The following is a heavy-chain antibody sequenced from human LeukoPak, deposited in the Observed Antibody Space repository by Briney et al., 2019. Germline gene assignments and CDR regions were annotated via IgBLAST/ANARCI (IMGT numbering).Heavy chain of an antibody. J-gene: IGHJ6*02. Sequence: PSETLSLTCTVSGGSISSSSYYWGWIRQPPGKGLEWIGSIYYSGSTYYNPSLKSRVTISVDTSKNQFSLKLSSVTAADTAVYYCARKTLSYYYGMDVWGQGTTVTVSS. V-gene: IGHV4-39*07. CDR3: ARKTLSYYYGMDV. D-gene: IGHD2/OR15-2a*01. CDR1: GGSISSSSYY. CDR2: IYYSGST.